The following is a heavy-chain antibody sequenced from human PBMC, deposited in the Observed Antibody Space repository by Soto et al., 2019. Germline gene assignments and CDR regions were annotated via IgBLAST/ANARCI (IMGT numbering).Heavy chain of an antibody. V-gene: IGHV3-30*18. Sequence: GGSLRLSCAASGFTFSNYGMHWVRQAPGKGLEWVAFISDDGSNKYYADSMKGRFTMSRDNSRRTLYLQMSSLRVEDTAVYYCTKRRNVLRFLEWSSGMEVWGQGTTVTVSS. CDR1: GFTFSNYG. CDR2: ISDDGSNK. CDR3: TKRRNVLRFLEWSSGMEV. J-gene: IGHJ6*02. D-gene: IGHD3-3*01.